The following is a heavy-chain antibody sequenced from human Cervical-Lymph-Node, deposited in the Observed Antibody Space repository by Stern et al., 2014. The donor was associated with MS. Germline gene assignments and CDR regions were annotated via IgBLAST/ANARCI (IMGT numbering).Heavy chain of an antibody. Sequence: QLVQSGPGLVKPSETLSLTCTVSGGSVSSGSYYWSWIRQPPGKGLEXIGYIYYSGSTNYNPSLKSRVTISVDTSKNQFSLKLSSVTAADTAVYYCARVSLGSGMGDYYYYGMDVWGQGTTVTVSS. D-gene: IGHD3-10*02. CDR1: GGSVSSGSYY. CDR3: ARVSLGSGMGDYYYYGMDV. V-gene: IGHV4-61*01. J-gene: IGHJ6*02. CDR2: IYYSGST.